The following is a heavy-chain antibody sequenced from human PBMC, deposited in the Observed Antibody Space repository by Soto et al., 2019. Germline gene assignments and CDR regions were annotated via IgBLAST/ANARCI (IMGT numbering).Heavy chain of an antibody. Sequence: QVQLVESGGGVVQPGRSLRLSCAASGFTFSSYAMHWVRQAPGKGLEWVAIISYDAINKYYADSVKGRFTISRDNSKNTLYLLMNSLRGDDTAIYYCARDYCSRSSCLADFHWGQGTLVTVSS. CDR3: ARDYCSRSSCLADFH. D-gene: IGHD2-2*01. J-gene: IGHJ4*02. V-gene: IGHV3-30-3*01. CDR1: GFTFSSYA. CDR2: ISYDAINK.